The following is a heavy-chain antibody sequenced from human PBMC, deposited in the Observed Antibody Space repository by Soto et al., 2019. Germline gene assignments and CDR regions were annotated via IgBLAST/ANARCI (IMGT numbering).Heavy chain of an antibody. CDR2: INHSGST. J-gene: IGHJ6*02. Sequence: SETLSLTCAVYGGSFSGYYWSWIRQPPGKGLEWIGEINHSGSTNYNPTLKNRVTISVDTSKNQFSRKLSSVTAADTAVYYCARGYSSSSGGYYYCYGMDVWGQGTTVTVSS. CDR1: GGSFSGYY. V-gene: IGHV4-34*01. D-gene: IGHD6-6*01. CDR3: ARGYSSSSGGYYYCYGMDV.